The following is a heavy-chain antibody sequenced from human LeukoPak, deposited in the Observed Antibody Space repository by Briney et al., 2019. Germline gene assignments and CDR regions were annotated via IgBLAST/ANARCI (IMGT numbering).Heavy chain of an antibody. CDR1: GGSFSGYY. V-gene: IGHV4-34*01. CDR2: INHSGST. CDR3: ARECSGGSCLDY. Sequence: PSETLSLTCAVYGGSFSGYYWSWIRQPPGKGLEWIGEINHSGSTNYNPSLKSRVTISVDTSKNQFSLKLSSVTAGDTAVYYCARECSGGSCLDYWGQGTLVTVSS. D-gene: IGHD2-15*01. J-gene: IGHJ4*02.